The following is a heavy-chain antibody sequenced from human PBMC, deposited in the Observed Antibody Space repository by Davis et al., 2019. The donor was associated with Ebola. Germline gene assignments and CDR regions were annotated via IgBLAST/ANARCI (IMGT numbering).Heavy chain of an antibody. J-gene: IGHJ3*01. D-gene: IGHD6-19*01. CDR3: AKDTSNVWFDV. Sequence: GESLKISCAASGFTFSSNSMNWVRRAPGKGLEWVSTLGTSADTYYADSVKGRFTISRDNSKNTLHLQMNSPRVEDTAIYYCAKDTSNVWFDVWGQGTMVSVSS. CDR2: LGTSADT. V-gene: IGHV3-23*01. CDR1: GFTFSSNS.